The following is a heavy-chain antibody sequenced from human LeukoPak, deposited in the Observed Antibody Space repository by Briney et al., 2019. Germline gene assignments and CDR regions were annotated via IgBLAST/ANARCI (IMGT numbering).Heavy chain of an antibody. D-gene: IGHD3-22*01. CDR2: INHSGST. V-gene: IGHV4-34*01. Sequence: SETLSLTCAVYGGSFSGYYWSWIRQPPGKGLEWMGEINHSGSTNYNPSLKSRVTISVDTSKNQFSLKLSSVTAADTAVYYCARGSPYYYDSSGYYYWGQGTLDTVSS. J-gene: IGHJ4*02. CDR3: ARGSPYYYDSSGYYY. CDR1: GGSFSGYY.